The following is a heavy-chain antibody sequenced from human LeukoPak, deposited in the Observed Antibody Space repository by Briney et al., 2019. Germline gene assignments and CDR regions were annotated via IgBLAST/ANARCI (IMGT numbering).Heavy chain of an antibody. CDR2: ISGGGDTT. CDR1: DFSFITYA. CDR3: AREVGGEFDY. Sequence: GGSLRLSCAASDFSFITYAMSWVRQAPGKGLEWVSTISGGGDTTYYADSVKGRFTISRDNSKNTLYLQMNSLRVDDTAVYYCAREVGGEFDYWGQGTLVTVSS. V-gene: IGHV3-23*01. J-gene: IGHJ4*02. D-gene: IGHD3-16*01.